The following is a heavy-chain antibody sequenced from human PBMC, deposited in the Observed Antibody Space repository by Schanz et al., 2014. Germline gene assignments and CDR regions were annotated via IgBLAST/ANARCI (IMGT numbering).Heavy chain of an antibody. Sequence: EVQLVESGGGMVQPGGSLRLSCAASGFPFNEYGMLWVRQAPGKGLEWVSSISWNSGSIDYADSVKGRFTISRDNSKNTLYLQMNSLRVEDTAVYYCARQPGRITVSGVVSNWFDPWGQGTLGTVSS. CDR3: ARQPGRITVSGVVSNWFDP. CDR2: ISWNSGSI. CDR1: GFPFNEYG. D-gene: IGHD3-3*01. J-gene: IGHJ5*02. V-gene: IGHV3-9*01.